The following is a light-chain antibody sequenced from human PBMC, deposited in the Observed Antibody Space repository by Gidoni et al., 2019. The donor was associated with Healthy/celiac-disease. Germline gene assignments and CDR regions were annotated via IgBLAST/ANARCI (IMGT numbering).Light chain of an antibody. CDR1: QSISSW. J-gene: IGKJ1*01. CDR2: KAS. V-gene: IGKV1-5*03. CDR3: QQYNSYSGT. Sequence: DIQMPQSPSTLSASVGDRVTITCRASQSISSWLAWYQQKPGKAPKLLIYKASSLESGVPSMFSGSGSGTEFTLTISSLQPDDFATYYCQQYNSYSGTFGQGTKVEIK.